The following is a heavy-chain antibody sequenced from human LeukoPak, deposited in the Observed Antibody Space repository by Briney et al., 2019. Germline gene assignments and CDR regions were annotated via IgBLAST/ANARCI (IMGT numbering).Heavy chain of an antibody. J-gene: IGHJ6*03. Sequence: ASVKVSCKASGCTFTSYYMHWVRQAPGQGLEWMGIINPSGGSTSYAQKFQGRVTMTRDMSTSTVYMELSSLRSEDTAVYYCARDRYCSSTSCFYYYYYYMDVWGKGTTVTVSS. CDR2: INPSGGST. CDR3: ARDRYCSSTSCFYYYYYYMDV. CDR1: GCTFTSYY. D-gene: IGHD2-2*01. V-gene: IGHV1-46*01.